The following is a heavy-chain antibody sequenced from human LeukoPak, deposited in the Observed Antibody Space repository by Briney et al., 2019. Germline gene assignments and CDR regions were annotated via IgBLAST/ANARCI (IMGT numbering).Heavy chain of an antibody. CDR3: ARESNNHYYHSNPHFDY. J-gene: IGHJ4*02. CDR1: GGSISSGSYY. Sequence: KSSQTLSLTCTVSGGSISSGSYYWSWIRQPAGKGLEWIGRIYTSGSTNYNPSLKSRVTISVDTSKNQFSLKLSSVTAADTAVYYCARESNNHYYHSNPHFDYWGQGTLVTVSS. D-gene: IGHD3-22*01. V-gene: IGHV4-61*02. CDR2: IYTSGST.